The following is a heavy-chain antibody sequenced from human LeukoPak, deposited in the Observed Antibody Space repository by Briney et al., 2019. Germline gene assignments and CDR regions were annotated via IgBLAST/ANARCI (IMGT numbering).Heavy chain of an antibody. J-gene: IGHJ4*02. CDR1: GYSFTSYW. D-gene: IGHD3-16*01. V-gene: IGHV5-51*01. Sequence: GESLKISCKGSGYSFTSYWIGWVRQMPGKGLEWMGIIYPGDSDTRYSPSFQGQVTISADKSIGTAYLQWSSLKASDTAMYYCARCYDYVWGSRPFYFDYWGQGTLVTVSS. CDR2: IYPGDSDT. CDR3: ARCYDYVWGSRPFYFDY.